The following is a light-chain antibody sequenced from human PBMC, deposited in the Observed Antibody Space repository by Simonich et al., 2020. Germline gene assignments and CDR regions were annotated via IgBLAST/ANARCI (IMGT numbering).Light chain of an antibody. Sequence: EIVMTQSPATLSVSPGKRATLSCRASQSVSSNLAWYQPKPGQAPRLLIYGASTRATGIPARFSGSGSGTDFTLTISRLEPEDFAVYYCQQYGSSPWTFGQGTKVEIK. CDR3: QQYGSSPWT. J-gene: IGKJ1*01. CDR1: QSVSSN. CDR2: GAS. V-gene: IGKV3-15*01.